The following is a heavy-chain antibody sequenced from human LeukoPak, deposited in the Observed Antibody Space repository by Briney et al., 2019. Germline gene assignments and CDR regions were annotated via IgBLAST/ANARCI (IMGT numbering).Heavy chain of an antibody. CDR2: IIPIFGTA. CDR3: ARDLNYPTFNWFDP. J-gene: IGHJ5*02. CDR1: GGTFSSYA. V-gene: IGHV1-69*13. Sequence: SGTVSCKASGGTFSSYAISWVRQAPGQGLEWMGGIIPIFGTANYAQKFQGRVTITADESTSTAYMELSSLRSEDTAVYYCARDLNYPTFNWFDPWGQGTLVTVSS. D-gene: IGHD4-4*01.